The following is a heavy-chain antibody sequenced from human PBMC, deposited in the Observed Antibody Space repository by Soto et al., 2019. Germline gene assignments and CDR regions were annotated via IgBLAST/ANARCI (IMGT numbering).Heavy chain of an antibody. D-gene: IGHD3-22*01. CDR2: IYYTGST. V-gene: IGHV4-59*01. CDR3: ARVDSSGSYFDS. J-gene: IGHJ4*02. Sequence: QVQLQESGPGLVKPSETLSLTCTVSGGSISSYYWSWIRQPPGKGLEWIAYIYYTGSTNNNPSLKSRVTLSADTSNNQFSLKLSSVTAADTAMYYCARVDSSGSYFDSWGQGTLVTVSS. CDR1: GGSISSYY.